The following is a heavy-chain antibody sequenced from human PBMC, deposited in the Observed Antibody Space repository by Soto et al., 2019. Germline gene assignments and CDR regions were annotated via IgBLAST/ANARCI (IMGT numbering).Heavy chain of an antibody. J-gene: IGHJ4*02. CDR3: ATDRVTFGGVIVRLGWGNFDY. CDR1: EYTLTELS. Sequence: QVQLVQSGAEVKKPGASVKVSCKVSEYTLTELSMHWVRQAPGKGLEWMGGFDPEDGETIYAQKFQGRITMTEDTSKDTAYMELSSLRAEDTAVYYCATDRVTFGGVIVRLGWGNFDYWGQGTLVTVSS. CDR2: FDPEDGET. V-gene: IGHV1-24*01. D-gene: IGHD3-16*02.